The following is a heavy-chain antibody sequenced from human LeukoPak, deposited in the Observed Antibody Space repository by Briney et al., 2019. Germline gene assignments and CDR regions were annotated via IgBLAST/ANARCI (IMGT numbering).Heavy chain of an antibody. V-gene: IGHV1-2*06. D-gene: IGHD5-18*01. Sequence: ASVKVSCKASGYTFTGYYMHWVRQAPGQGLEWMGRINPNSGGTNYAQKFQGRVTMTRDTSISTAYMELSRLRSDDTAGYYCARDLGYSYGLVDAFDIWGQGTMVTVSS. CDR3: ARDLGYSYGLVDAFDI. J-gene: IGHJ3*02. CDR1: GYTFTGYY. CDR2: INPNSGGT.